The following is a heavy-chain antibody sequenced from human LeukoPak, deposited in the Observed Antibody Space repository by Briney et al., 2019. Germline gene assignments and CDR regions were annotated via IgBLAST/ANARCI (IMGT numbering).Heavy chain of an antibody. CDR3: ARDDRSGYYDD. CDR1: GYTFISYG. J-gene: IGHJ4*02. CDR2: FSAYNGNT. Sequence: ASVKVSCKASGYTFISYGISWMRQAPGQGLEWMGWFSAYNGNTNNAQKFQGRVTVTTDTSTSTAYMELRSLRSDDTAVYYCARDDRSGYYDDWGQGTLVTVSS. V-gene: IGHV1-18*01. D-gene: IGHD3-22*01.